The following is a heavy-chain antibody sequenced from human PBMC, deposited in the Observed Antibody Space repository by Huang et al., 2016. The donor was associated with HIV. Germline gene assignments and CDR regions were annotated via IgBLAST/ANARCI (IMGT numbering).Heavy chain of an antibody. CDR1: GFSFTSYD. CDR3: LPAGHVSHYYYMDV. J-gene: IGHJ6*03. Sequence: GRSLRLSCAASGFSFTSYDMQWVRQVPGKGLDWVSFVSNDGNEKYYADSVKGRFTISRDNFKKTLYLQMNSLRNGDTAVYFCLPAGHVSHYYYMDVWGKGTTVIVSS. V-gene: IGHV3-30*03. CDR2: VSNDGNEK.